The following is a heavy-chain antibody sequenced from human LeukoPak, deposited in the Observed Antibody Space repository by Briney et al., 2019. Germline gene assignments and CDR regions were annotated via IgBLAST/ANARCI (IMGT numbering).Heavy chain of an antibody. D-gene: IGHD3-9*01. J-gene: IGHJ4*02. CDR1: GFTFSSYA. CDR2: ISGRGGST. Sequence: GGSLRLSCTVSGFTFSSYAMNWVRQAPGKGLEWVSAISGRGGSTYYADSVKGRFTISRDNSRNTLYRQMNSLRAEDTAVYYCAKDHIQGLEYFDWAIDYWGQGTLVTVSS. V-gene: IGHV3-23*01. CDR3: AKDHIQGLEYFDWAIDY.